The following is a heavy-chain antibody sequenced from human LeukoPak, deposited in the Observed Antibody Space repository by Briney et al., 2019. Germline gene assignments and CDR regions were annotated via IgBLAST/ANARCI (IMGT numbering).Heavy chain of an antibody. CDR3: ARDRQWMVFDY. D-gene: IGHD6-19*01. CDR2: IWYDGSNK. CDR1: GFTFSSHG. Sequence: PGGSLRLSCAASGFTFSSHGMHWVRQARAKGLEWVAVIWYDGSNKYYADSVKGRFTISRDNSKNTVHLQMNSLRAEDTAVYYCARDRQWMVFDYWGQGTLVTVSS. V-gene: IGHV3-33*01. J-gene: IGHJ4*02.